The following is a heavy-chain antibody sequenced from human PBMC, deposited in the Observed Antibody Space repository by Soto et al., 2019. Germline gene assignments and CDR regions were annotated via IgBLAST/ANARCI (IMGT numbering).Heavy chain of an antibody. CDR1: GFSLSAGGVG. V-gene: IGHV2-5*02. CDR3: AHRGPKESLFDF. Sequence: QITLKESGPTLVKPTQTLTLTCTFSGFSLSAGGVGVGWIRQPPGKAQECLALIYWDDDKRYRPSLKSRLTITKDTSKNQVVLTMTNMDPMDTATYYCAHRGPKESLFDFWGQGTLVTVSS. CDR2: IYWDDDK. J-gene: IGHJ4*02.